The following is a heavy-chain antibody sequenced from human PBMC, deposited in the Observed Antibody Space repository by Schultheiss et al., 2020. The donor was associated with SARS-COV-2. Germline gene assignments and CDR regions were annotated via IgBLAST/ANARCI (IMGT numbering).Heavy chain of an antibody. D-gene: IGHD2-15*01. CDR3: AVTLRADRSGSAEYFQH. Sequence: SQTLSLTCTVSGGSISSYYWSWIRQSPGKGLEWIGYIYYSGSTNYNPSLKSRVTISVDTSKNQFSLKLSSVTAADTAVYYCAVTLRADRSGSAEYFQHWGQGTLVTVSS. CDR2: IYYSGST. V-gene: IGHV4-59*12. J-gene: IGHJ1*01. CDR1: GGSISSYY.